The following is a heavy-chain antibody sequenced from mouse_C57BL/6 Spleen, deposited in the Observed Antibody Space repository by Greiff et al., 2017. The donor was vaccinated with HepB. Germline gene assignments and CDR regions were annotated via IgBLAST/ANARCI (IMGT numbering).Heavy chain of an antibody. CDR1: GFTFSSYG. Sequence: EVKLVESGGDLVKPGGSLKLSCAASGFTFSSYGMSWVRQTPDKRLEWVATISSGGSYTYYPDSVKGRFTISRDNAKNTLYLQMSSLKSEDTAMYYCARHKTLRYPYWYFDVWGTGTTVTVSS. CDR3: ARHKTLRYPYWYFDV. D-gene: IGHD1-1*01. J-gene: IGHJ1*03. V-gene: IGHV5-6*01. CDR2: ISSGGSYT.